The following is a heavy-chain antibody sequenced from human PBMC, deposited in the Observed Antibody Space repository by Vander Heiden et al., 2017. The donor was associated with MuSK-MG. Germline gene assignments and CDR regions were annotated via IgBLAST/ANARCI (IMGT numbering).Heavy chain of an antibody. CDR2: ISWNSGSI. D-gene: IGHD1-1*01. Sequence: EVQLVESGGGLVQPGRSLRLSCAASGFTFDDYAMHWVRQAPGKGLEWVSGISWNSGSIGYADSVKGRFTISRDNAKNSLYMQMNSLRAEDTALYYCAKTASRRHGDNWFDPWGQGTMVTVYS. V-gene: IGHV3-9*01. CDR3: AKTASRRHGDNWFDP. CDR1: GFTFDDYA. J-gene: IGHJ5*02.